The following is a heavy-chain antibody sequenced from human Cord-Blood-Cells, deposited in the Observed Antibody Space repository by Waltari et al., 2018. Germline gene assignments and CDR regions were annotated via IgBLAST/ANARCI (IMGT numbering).Heavy chain of an antibody. V-gene: IGHV3-30-3*01. CDR3: ARDGVATTHAFDI. D-gene: IGHD5-12*01. CDR2: ISYDGSNK. Sequence: QVQLVESGGGVVQPGRSLRLSCAASGFTFSSYAMPWVRQAPGKGLEWVAVISYDGSNKYYADSVKGRFTISRDNSKNTLYLQMNSLRAEDTAVYYCARDGVATTHAFDIWGQGTMVTVSS. J-gene: IGHJ3*02. CDR1: GFTFSSYA.